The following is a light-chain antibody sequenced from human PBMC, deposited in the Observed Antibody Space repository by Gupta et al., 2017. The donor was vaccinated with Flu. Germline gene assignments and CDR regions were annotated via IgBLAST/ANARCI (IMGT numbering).Light chain of an antibody. CDR3: QQYNSYSGT. CDR1: QSISSW. V-gene: IGKV1-5*03. J-gene: IGKJ1*01. CDR2: KAS. Sequence: SIRAASVGDKVTITCGASQSISSWLAWYQQKPGKAPKLLIYKASSLETGVPSRFRGSGSGTEFTLTISSLQPDDFATYYCQQYNSYSGTFGQGTKVEIK.